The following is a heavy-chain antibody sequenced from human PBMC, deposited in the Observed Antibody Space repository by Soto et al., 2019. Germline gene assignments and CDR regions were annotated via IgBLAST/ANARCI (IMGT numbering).Heavy chain of an antibody. D-gene: IGHD1-26*01. J-gene: IGHJ4*02. V-gene: IGHV6-1*01. CDR3: ARDNIVGGMDLFDY. CDR2: TYYRSKWYS. CDR1: GDSVSSNSAA. Sequence: PSQTLSLTCAISGDSVSSNSAAWHWIRQTPSRGLEWLGRTYYRSKWYSDYAISVKSRMTINPDTSKNQFSLQLKYVTPEDTAMYYCARDNIVGGMDLFDYWGRGTLVTVSS.